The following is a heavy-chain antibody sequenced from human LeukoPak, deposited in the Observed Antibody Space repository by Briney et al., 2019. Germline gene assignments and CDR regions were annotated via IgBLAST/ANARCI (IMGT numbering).Heavy chain of an antibody. J-gene: IGHJ4*02. D-gene: IGHD3-22*01. CDR2: IIPIFGTA. CDR1: GGTFSSYA. CDR3: ARVSSGLADYFDY. Sequence: SVKVSCKASGGTFSSYAISWVRQAPGQGLEWMGRIIPIFGTANYAQKFQGRVTITTDESTSTAYMELSSQRSEDTAVYYCARVSSGLADYFDYWGQGTLVTVSS. V-gene: IGHV1-69*05.